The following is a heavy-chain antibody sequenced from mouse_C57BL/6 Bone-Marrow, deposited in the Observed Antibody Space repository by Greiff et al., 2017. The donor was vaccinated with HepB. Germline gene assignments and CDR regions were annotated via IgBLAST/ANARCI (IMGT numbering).Heavy chain of an antibody. V-gene: IGHV3-6*01. Sequence: EVQLQQSGPGLVKPSQSLSLTCSVSGYSFTSGYFCNLIRQFPGNKLEWVGYISYDGSNNYNQSIKNRTSITRDTSKNPFFLKLNSVTTEDAATYYCASGRGFYQDYFDYWGQGTTLTVSS. CDR3: ASGRGFYQDYFDY. CDR2: ISYDGSN. CDR1: GYSFTSGYF. J-gene: IGHJ2*01.